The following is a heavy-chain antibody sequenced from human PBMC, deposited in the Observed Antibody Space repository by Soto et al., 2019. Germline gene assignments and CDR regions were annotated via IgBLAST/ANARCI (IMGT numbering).Heavy chain of an antibody. J-gene: IGHJ3*02. CDR2: INAGNGNT. Sequence: ASVKVSCKASGYTFTSYAMHWVRQAPGQRLEWMGWINAGNGNTKYSQKFQGRVTITRDTSASTAYMELSSLRSEDTAVYYCASEGKVTDAFDIWGQGTMVTVSS. V-gene: IGHV1-3*01. CDR1: GYTFTSYA. D-gene: IGHD3-10*01. CDR3: ASEGKVTDAFDI.